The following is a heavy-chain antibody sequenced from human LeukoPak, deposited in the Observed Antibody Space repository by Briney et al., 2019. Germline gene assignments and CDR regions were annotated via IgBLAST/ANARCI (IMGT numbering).Heavy chain of an antibody. J-gene: IGHJ4*02. V-gene: IGHV3-30-3*01. CDR1: GFTFSSYA. CDR2: ISYDGSNK. D-gene: IGHD2-2*01. CDR3: AREGGYCSSTSCPED. Sequence: PGGSLRLSCAASGFTFSSYAMHWVRQAPGKGLEWVAVISYDGSNKYYADSVKGRFTISRDNSKNTLYLQMNSLRAEDTAVYYCAREGGYCSSTSCPEDWGQGTLVTVSS.